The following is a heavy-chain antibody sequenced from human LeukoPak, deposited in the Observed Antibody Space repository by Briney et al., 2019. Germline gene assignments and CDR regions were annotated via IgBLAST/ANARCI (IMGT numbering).Heavy chain of an antibody. D-gene: IGHD5-24*01. CDR3: ARHGRHNFDY. CDR1: GLTFSNYW. J-gene: IGHJ4*02. Sequence: GGSLRLSCAASGLTFSNYWMIWVRQAPGKGLEWVANIKEDGSEKYYGDSVRGRFTISRDNAKSSLNLQMSSLRADDTAVYYCARHGRHNFDYWGQGTLVTVSS. CDR2: IKEDGSEK. V-gene: IGHV3-7*01.